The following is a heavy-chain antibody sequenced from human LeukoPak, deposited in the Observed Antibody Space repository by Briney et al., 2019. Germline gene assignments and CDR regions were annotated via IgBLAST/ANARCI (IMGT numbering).Heavy chain of an antibody. V-gene: IGHV1-8*01. Sequence: GASVKVSCKASGYTFTSYDINWVRQATGQGLEWMGWMNANSGNTGYAQKFQGRVTMTRNTSISTAYMELSSLTSEDTAVYYCARGRMVAVAGPPDYWRQGTLVIVSS. CDR3: ARGRMVAVAGPPDY. CDR2: MNANSGNT. D-gene: IGHD6-19*01. J-gene: IGHJ4*02. CDR1: GYTFTSYD.